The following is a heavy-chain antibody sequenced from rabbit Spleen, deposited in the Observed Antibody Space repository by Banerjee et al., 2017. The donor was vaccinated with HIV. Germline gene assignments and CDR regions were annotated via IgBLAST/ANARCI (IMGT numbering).Heavy chain of an antibody. J-gene: IGHJ4*01. Sequence: QEQLVESGGGLVQPEGSLTLTCKASGFDFSSNAMCWVRQAPGKGPEWIACIYDGDDSTYYASWVNGRFTISKTSSTTVTLQLTSLTAADTATYFCARRYGGGNRQFDLWGQGTLVTVS. CDR2: IYDGDDST. CDR3: ARRYGGGNRQFDL. CDR1: GFDFSSNA. V-gene: IGHV1S47*01. D-gene: IGHD2-1*01.